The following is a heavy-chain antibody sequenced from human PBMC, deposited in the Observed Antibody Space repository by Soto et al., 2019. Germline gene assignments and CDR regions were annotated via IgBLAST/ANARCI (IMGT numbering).Heavy chain of an antibody. CDR3: GGDPYTGVVGE. CDR1: GVSVTTYY. J-gene: IGHJ3*01. V-gene: IGHV4-59*02. CDR2: IHNSGRT. Sequence: QVQLQESGPGLVKPSETLSLTCTVSGVSVTTYYWNWIRQSPGRGLEWMGYIHNSGRTNYNPSLKNPITITLDTSTNQSSLKLTSVTAADTAVYFCGGDPYTGVVGEWGQGTMVTVSS. D-gene: IGHD2-15*01.